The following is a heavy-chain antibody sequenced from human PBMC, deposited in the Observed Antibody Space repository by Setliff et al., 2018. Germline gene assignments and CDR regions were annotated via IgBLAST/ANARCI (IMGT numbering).Heavy chain of an antibody. CDR2: ISAYNGNT. CDR1: GYTFTSYG. D-gene: IGHD3-22*01. V-gene: IGHV1-18*01. CDR3: ASCGSSGYYDHDAFDI. J-gene: IGHJ3*02. Sequence: GASVKVSCKASGYTFTSYGISWVRQAPGQGLEWMGWISAYNGNTNYAQKLQGRVTMTTDTSTSTAYMELSSLRSEDTAMYYCASCGSSGYYDHDAFDIWGQGTMVTVSS.